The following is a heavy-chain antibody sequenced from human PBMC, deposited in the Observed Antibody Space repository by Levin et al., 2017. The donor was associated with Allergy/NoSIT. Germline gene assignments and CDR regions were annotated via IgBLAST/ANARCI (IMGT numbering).Heavy chain of an antibody. CDR1: GFTFSSYW. V-gene: IGHV3-7*01. Sequence: GESLKISCAASGFTFSSYWMSWVRQAPGKGLEWVANIKQDGSEKYYVDSVKGRFTISRDNAKNSLYLQMNSLRAEDTAVYYCARVSWVGHDDYWGQGTLVTVSS. J-gene: IGHJ4*02. D-gene: IGHD1-26*01. CDR2: IKQDGSEK. CDR3: ARVSWVGHDDY.